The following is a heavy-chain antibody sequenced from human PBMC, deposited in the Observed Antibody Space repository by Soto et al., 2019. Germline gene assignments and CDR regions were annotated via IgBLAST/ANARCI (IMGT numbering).Heavy chain of an antibody. D-gene: IGHD3-9*01. CDR3: TTGIYYDILTGYHNVAY. CDR1: AFNLSHPW. V-gene: IGHV3-15*01. J-gene: IGHJ4*02. Sequence: GGSLRLFCVASAFNLSHPWMTWVRQDAGKGLEWVGGIKSKTDGGTADYAAPVKGRATISRDDSKNTVYLQMNSLKTEDTAVYYCTTGIYYDILTGYHNVAYLGQGALVTVSS. CDR2: IKSKTDGGTA.